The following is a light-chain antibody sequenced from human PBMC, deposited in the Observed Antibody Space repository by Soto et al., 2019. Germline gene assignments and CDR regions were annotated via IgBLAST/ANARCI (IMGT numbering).Light chain of an antibody. J-gene: IGKJ5*01. Sequence: IVLTQSPATLSLSPWEKATLSCRASQSVSSYVAWYQQKPGQAPRLFIYDASNRATGIPARFSGSGSGTDFTLTISSLEPEDFAVYYCQQRSNWPITFGQGTRLEIK. V-gene: IGKV3-11*01. CDR3: QQRSNWPIT. CDR1: QSVSSY. CDR2: DAS.